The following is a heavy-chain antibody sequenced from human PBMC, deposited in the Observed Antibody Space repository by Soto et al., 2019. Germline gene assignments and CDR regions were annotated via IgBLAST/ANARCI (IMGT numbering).Heavy chain of an antibody. CDR1: GYTFTSYY. V-gene: IGHV1-2*02. J-gene: IGHJ4*02. CDR3: ASSENSGSYDLDY. D-gene: IGHD1-26*01. CDR2: INPNSGGT. Sequence: PVEVSCKESGYTFTSYYMHWVRQAPGQGLEWMGWINPNSGGTNYAQKFQGRVTMTRDTSISTAYMELSRLRSDDTAVYYCASSENSGSYDLDYWGQGTLVPVSS.